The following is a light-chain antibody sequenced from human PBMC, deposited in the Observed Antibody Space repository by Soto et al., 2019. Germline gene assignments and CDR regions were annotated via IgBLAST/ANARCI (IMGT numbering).Light chain of an antibody. Sequence: QSVLTRPPSVSGAPGQRVTISCTGSSSNIGAGYDVHWYQQLPGTAPKLLIYDNNNRPSGVPDRFSGSKSGTSASLAITGLQAEDEADYYCQSYDSSLSGYVFGTGTKVTVL. J-gene: IGLJ1*01. CDR3: QSYDSSLSGYV. V-gene: IGLV1-40*01. CDR2: DNN. CDR1: SSNIGAGYD.